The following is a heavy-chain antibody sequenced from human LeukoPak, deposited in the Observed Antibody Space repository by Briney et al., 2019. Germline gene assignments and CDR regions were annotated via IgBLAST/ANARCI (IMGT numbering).Heavy chain of an antibody. D-gene: IGHD3-22*01. CDR2: ISSNGGST. V-gene: IGHV3-64*01. Sequence: GGSLRLSCAASGFTFSSYAMHWVRQAPGKGLEYVSAISSNGGSTYYANSVKGRFTISRDNSKNTLYLQMGSLRAEDMAVYYCARSRYYDSSGYYYGYFQHWGQGTQVTVSS. J-gene: IGHJ1*01. CDR1: GFTFSSYA. CDR3: ARSRYYDSSGYYYGYFQH.